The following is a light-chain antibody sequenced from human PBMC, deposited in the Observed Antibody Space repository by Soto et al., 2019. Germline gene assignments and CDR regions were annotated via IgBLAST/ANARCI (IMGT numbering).Light chain of an antibody. CDR1: QPISSN. Sequence: ETVITQFPSTLPVSPGQRSTLSCRASQPISSNLAWYQQKPGKTPRLLIYGASTRATGIPARFTGSGSGTDFTLTISRLQAEDVAVYYCQKYYTSPLTFGGGTKV. CDR2: GAS. V-gene: IGKV3-15*01. CDR3: QKYYTSPLT. J-gene: IGKJ4*01.